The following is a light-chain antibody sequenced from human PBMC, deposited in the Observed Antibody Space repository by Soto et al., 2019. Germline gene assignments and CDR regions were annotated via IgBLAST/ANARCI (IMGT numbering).Light chain of an antibody. CDR2: EVS. CDR1: SSDVGGYNY. CDR3: SSYTSSSTRV. J-gene: IGLJ3*02. V-gene: IGLV2-14*01. Sequence: QSALTQPASVSGSPGQSITISCTGTSSDVGGYNYVSWYQQHPGKAPKLMIYEVSNRPSGVSNCFSGSKSGNTASLTISGLQAEDAADYYCSSYTSSSTRVFGGGTKLTVL.